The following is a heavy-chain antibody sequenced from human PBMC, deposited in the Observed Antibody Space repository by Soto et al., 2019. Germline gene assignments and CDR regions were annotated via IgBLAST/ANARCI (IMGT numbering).Heavy chain of an antibody. CDR2: YIPIFGTA. J-gene: IGHJ4*02. CDR3: ARATEERSGYPFDY. CDR1: VGTFRRYA. D-gene: IGHD3-22*01. Sequence: SVLVSYQASVGTFRRYAIIWLRQAPAQGLEWMRGYIPIFGTANYAQKFQGRVTITADESKSTAYMELSSLRSEDTAVYYCARATEERSGYPFDYWGQGTLVTVSS. V-gene: IGHV1-69*13.